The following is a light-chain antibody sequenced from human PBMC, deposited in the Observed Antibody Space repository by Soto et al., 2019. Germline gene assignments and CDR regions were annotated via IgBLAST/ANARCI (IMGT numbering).Light chain of an antibody. V-gene: IGKV3-15*01. CDR1: QSVSSN. CDR3: QQYNNWPKT. J-gene: IGKJ1*01. CDR2: GAS. Sequence: EIVMTQSPATLSVSPGERATLSCRASQSVSSNLAWYQRNPGQAPGLLIYGASTRATGISARFSGSGSGTEFTLTISSLQSEDFAVYYCQQYNNWPKTFGQGTKVEIK.